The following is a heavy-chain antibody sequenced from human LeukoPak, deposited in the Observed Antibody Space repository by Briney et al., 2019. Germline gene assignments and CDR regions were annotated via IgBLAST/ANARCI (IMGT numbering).Heavy chain of an antibody. CDR3: ARLRRSGSYHDYFDY. V-gene: IGHV1-8*03. CDR2: MNPYTGKT. D-gene: IGHD1-26*01. Sequence: ASVKVSCKTSGYTFTNFDINWVRQATGQGLEWLGWMNPYTGKTGYAQKFQGRVTFTGDTSIRTAYMEVSSLTSEDTAVYYCARLRRSGSYHDYFDYWGQGTLVTVSS. J-gene: IGHJ4*02. CDR1: GYTFTNFD.